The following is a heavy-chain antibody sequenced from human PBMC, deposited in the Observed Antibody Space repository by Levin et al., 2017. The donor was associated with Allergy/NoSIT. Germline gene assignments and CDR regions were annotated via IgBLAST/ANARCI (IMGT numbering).Heavy chain of an antibody. J-gene: IGHJ3*02. D-gene: IGHD2-21*02. Sequence: MSSETLSLTCTVSGGSISSSSYYWGWIRQPPGKGLEWIGSIYYSGSTYYNPSLKSRVTISVDTSKNQFYLKLSSVTAADTAVYYCARWGVGTGREAYCGGDCYSDHDAFDIWGQGTMVTVSS. CDR2: IYYSGST. CDR1: GGSISSSSYY. V-gene: IGHV4-39*07. CDR3: ARWGVGTGREAYCGGDCYSDHDAFDI.